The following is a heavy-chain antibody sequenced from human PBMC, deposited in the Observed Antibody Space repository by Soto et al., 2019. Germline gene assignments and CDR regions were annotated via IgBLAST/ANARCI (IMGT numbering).Heavy chain of an antibody. CDR1: GITFSNYG. Sequence: QVQLVESGGGVVQPGRSLRLSCAASGITFSNYGTHWVRQAPGKGLEWVAVIWYDGRDKYYADSVKGRFTISRDNSKNTLYRQMNSLTADDTAVYYCVSGYGYFDYWGQGTLVTVSS. D-gene: IGHD3-22*01. CDR3: VSGYGYFDY. CDR2: IWYDGRDK. J-gene: IGHJ4*02. V-gene: IGHV3-33*01.